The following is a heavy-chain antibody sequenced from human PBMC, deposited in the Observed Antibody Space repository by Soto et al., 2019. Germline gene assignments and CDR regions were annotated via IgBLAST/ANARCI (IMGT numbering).Heavy chain of an antibody. Sequence: PGGSLRLSCSASGFTFSSYAMHWVRQAPGKGLEYVSAISSNGGSTYYADSVKGRFTISRDNSKNTLYLQMSSLRAEDTAVYYCVKEGGVATTPLDYWGQGTLVTVSS. CDR2: ISSNGGST. V-gene: IGHV3-64D*06. J-gene: IGHJ4*02. CDR1: GFTFSSYA. D-gene: IGHD5-12*01. CDR3: VKEGGVATTPLDY.